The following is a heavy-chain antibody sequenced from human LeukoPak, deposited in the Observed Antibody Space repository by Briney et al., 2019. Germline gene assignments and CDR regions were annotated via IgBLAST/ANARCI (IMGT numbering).Heavy chain of an antibody. CDR3: ARDLGFCSGGSCGSMTTVTSYDY. Sequence: GAPVKVSCKASGYTFTDYYMHWVRQAPGQGLEWMGWLNPNSGATNFAQKFQGRVTMTRDTSITTAYMELSRLRSDDTAVYYCARDLGFCSGGSCGSMTTVTSYDYWGQGTLVTVSS. J-gene: IGHJ4*02. D-gene: IGHD2-15*01. CDR1: GYTFTDYY. V-gene: IGHV1-2*02. CDR2: LNPNSGAT.